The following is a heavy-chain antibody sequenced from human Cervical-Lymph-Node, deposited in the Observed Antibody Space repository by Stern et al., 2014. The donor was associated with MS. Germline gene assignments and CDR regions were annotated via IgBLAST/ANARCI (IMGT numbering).Heavy chain of an antibody. J-gene: IGHJ5*02. CDR2: VFTVFGTP. CDR3: ALSSETSDRWYSLGYDL. CDR1: GGTFSKFP. D-gene: IGHD6-13*01. V-gene: IGHV1-69*01. Sequence: QVQLAQAGAEVTKPGSSAKVSCKASGGTFSKFPSSWVRHAPGQGLEWMGGVFTVFGTPTYAQEFRGRVTITADVSTSTVYMELSSLRSDDTAVYYCALSSETSDRWYSLGYDLWGQGTLVTVSS.